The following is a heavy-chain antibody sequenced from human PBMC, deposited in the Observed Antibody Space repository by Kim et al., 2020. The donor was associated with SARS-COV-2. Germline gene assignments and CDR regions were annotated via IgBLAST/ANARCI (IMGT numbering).Heavy chain of an antibody. V-gene: IGHV4-39*07. CDR1: GGSISSSSYY. CDR2: IYYSGST. Sequence: SETLSLTCTVSGGSISSSSYYWGWIRQPPGKGLEWIGSIYYSGSTYYNPSLKSRVTISVDTSKNQFSLKLSSVTAADTAVYYCARDKGRQIFDYWGQGTLVTVSS. D-gene: IGHD3-10*01. J-gene: IGHJ4*02. CDR3: ARDKGRQIFDY.